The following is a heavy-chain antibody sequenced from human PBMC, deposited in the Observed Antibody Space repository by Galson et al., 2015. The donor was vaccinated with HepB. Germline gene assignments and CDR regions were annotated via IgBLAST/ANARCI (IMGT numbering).Heavy chain of an antibody. Sequence: SLRLSCAASGFTFSSYAMHWVRQAPGKGLEWVAVISYDGSNKYYADSVKGRFTISRDNSKNTLYLQMNSLRAEDTAVYYCARDGVDSYGRRVSFDFDYWGQGTLVTVSS. J-gene: IGHJ4*02. D-gene: IGHD5-18*01. CDR2: ISYDGSNK. V-gene: IGHV3-30*04. CDR1: GFTFSSYA. CDR3: ARDGVDSYGRRVSFDFDY.